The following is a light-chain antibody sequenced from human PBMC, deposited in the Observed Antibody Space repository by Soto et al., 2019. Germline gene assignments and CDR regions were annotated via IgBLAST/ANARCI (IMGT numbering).Light chain of an antibody. Sequence: EILMTQYPATLSVSPGERATLSWGASQSVSSKLAWYQQIPGQAPRLLIYGASTRATGIPVRFSGSGSETEFTLTISSLKSADFAAYYCQQYNNWHTWTFGQGTKVDIK. CDR2: GAS. CDR3: QQYNNWHTWT. J-gene: IGKJ1*01. V-gene: IGKV3-15*01. CDR1: QSVSSK.